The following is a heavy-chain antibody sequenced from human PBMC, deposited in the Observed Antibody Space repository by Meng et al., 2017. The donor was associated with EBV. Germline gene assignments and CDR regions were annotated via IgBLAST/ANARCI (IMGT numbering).Heavy chain of an antibody. CDR1: GFTFSCPA. CDR3: TRMSSPLDY. CDR2: IRSKAKSYAT. Sequence: GQLGESGGGLVQPVGSRELSWAASGFTFSCPAMHWVRQASGKGLEWVGRIRSKAKSYATAYAASVKGRFTISRDDSKNTAYLQMNSLKTEDTAVYYCTRMSSPLDYWGQGTLVTVSS. J-gene: IGHJ4*02. D-gene: IGHD2-2*01. V-gene: IGHV3-73*02.